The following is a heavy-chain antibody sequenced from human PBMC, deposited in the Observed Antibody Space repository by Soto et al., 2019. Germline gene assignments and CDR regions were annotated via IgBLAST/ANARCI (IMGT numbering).Heavy chain of an antibody. V-gene: IGHV3-74*01. CDR1: GFTFRHHW. CDR3: TRDSSLSFDW. J-gene: IGHJ4*02. Sequence: LRLSCAASGFTFRHHWMHSVRQAPGKGLVWVSHINNDGGGATYADSVKGRFTISRDNAQNTIYLQMNSLRVEDTAVYYCTRDSSLSFDWWGQGALVTVSS. CDR2: INNDGGGA.